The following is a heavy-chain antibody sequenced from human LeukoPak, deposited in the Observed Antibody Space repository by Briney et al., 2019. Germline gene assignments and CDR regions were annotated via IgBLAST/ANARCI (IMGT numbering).Heavy chain of an antibody. J-gene: IGHJ4*02. V-gene: IGHV1-8*03. CDR2: MNPNSGNT. CDR1: GYTFTSYD. D-gene: IGHD6-19*01. Sequence: ASVKVSCKASGYTFTSYDINWVRQATGQGLEWMGWMNPNSGNTGYAQKFQGRVTITTEESTSTAYMELSSLRSEDTAVYYCARDGGSGWYFDYWGQGTLVTVSS. CDR3: ARDGGSGWYFDY.